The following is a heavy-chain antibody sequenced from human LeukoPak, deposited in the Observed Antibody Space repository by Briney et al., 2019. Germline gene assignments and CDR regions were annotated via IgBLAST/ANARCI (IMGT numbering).Heavy chain of an antibody. CDR1: GYSFTSCW. CDR2: IYPGDSET. J-gene: IGHJ4*02. CDR3: ARTGTYAPGDY. Sequence: GESLKISCKGSGYSFTSCWIGWVRQMPGKGLEWMGIIYPGDSETRYSPSFQGQVTISADKSINTAYLQWSSLRASDTAIYYCARTGTYAPGDYWGQGTLVTVSS. V-gene: IGHV5-51*01. D-gene: IGHD1-26*01.